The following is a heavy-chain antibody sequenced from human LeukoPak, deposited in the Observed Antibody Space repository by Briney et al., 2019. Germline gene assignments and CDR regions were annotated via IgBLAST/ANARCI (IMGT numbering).Heavy chain of an antibody. J-gene: IGHJ4*02. CDR2: INHSGST. V-gene: IGHV4-34*01. CDR1: GGSFSGYY. Sequence: SETLSLTCAVYGGSFSGYYWSWIRKPPGKGLEWIGEINHSGSTNHNPSLKSRVTISVDTSKNQFSLKLSSVTAADTAVYYCARKGRFSIAVAGLFDYWGQGTLVTVSS. D-gene: IGHD6-19*01. CDR3: ARKGRFSIAVAGLFDY.